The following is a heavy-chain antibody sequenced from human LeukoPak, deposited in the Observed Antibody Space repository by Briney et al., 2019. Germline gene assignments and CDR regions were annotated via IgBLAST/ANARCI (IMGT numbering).Heavy chain of an antibody. D-gene: IGHD5-24*01. CDR1: GFTFSSYA. CDR2: ISYDGGNK. J-gene: IGHJ4*02. CDR3: ARDREMATITFFDY. Sequence: GGSLRLSCAASGFTFSSYAMHWVRQAPGKGLEWVAVISYDGGNKNYADSVKGRFTISRDNSKNTLYLQMNSLRAEDTAVYYCARDREMATITFFDYWGQGTLVTVSS. V-gene: IGHV3-30*04.